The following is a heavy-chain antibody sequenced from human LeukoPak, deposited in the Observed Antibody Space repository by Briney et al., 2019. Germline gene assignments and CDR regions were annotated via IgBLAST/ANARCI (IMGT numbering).Heavy chain of an antibody. V-gene: IGHV1-46*01. CDR3: VRDNETVEGSGSYPSDY. CDR2: IKPSADTT. J-gene: IGHJ4*02. CDR1: GGTFSSYA. D-gene: IGHD3-10*01. Sequence: AASVKVSCKASGGTFSSYAISWVRQAPGQGLEWMGIIKPSADTTAYAQKFKGRVTMTRDTSTSTVYMELSSLRSEDTAVYYCVRDNETVEGSGSYPSDYWGQGTLVTVSS.